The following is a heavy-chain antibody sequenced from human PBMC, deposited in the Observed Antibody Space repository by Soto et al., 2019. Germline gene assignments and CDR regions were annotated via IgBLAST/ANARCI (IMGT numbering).Heavy chain of an antibody. CDR3: ARTAYCISTSCSIYYYYYGMDV. CDR1: GGSISSGDYY. J-gene: IGHJ6*02. Sequence: SETLSLTCTVSGGSISSGDYYWSWIRQPPGKGLEWIGYIYYSGSTYYNPSLKSRVTISVDTSKNQFSLKLSSVTAADTAVYYCARTAYCISTSCSIYYYYYGMDVWGQGTTVTVSS. V-gene: IGHV4-30-4*01. CDR2: IYYSGST. D-gene: IGHD2-2*01.